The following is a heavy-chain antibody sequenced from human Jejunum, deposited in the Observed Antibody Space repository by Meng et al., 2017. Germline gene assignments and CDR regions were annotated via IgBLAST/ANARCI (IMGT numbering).Heavy chain of an antibody. Sequence: QVQLQESGPGLVKPSQTLSLTCAVSGDSISADDYYWHWIRQPPGKGLEWLGYIYYIGNSKYNPSLKSRLSISLDTSENQFSLKLDSVTAADTAVYYCVREKRRTYYFDYWGQGTLVTVSS. CDR1: GDSISADDYY. V-gene: IGHV4-30-4*01. J-gene: IGHJ4*02. D-gene: IGHD3-16*01. CDR3: VREKRRTYYFDY. CDR2: IYYIGNS.